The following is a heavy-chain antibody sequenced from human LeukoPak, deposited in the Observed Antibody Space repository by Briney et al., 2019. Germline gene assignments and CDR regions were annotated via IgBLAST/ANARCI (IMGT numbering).Heavy chain of an antibody. Sequence: PGGSLRLSCAASGFTFSSYSMNWVRQAPGKGLEWVSSISSSSSYIYYADTVKGRFTISRDNSKNTLYLQMNSLRAEDTAVYYCAKDGYYDFWSGYYMNYYYYMDVWGKGTTVTVSS. V-gene: IGHV3-21*01. D-gene: IGHD3-3*01. CDR1: GFTFSSYS. CDR2: ISSSSSYI. J-gene: IGHJ6*03. CDR3: AKDGYYDFWSGYYMNYYYYMDV.